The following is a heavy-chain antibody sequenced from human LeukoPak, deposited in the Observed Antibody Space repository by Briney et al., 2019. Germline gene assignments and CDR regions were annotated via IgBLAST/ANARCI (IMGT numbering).Heavy chain of an antibody. Sequence: GGSLRLSCAASGFTFSSYGMHWVRQAPGKGLEWVAFIRYDGSNKYYADSVKGRFTISRDNSKNTLYLQMNSLRAEDTAVYYCAKGGSYGDYLYYFDYWGQGTLVTVSA. D-gene: IGHD4-17*01. V-gene: IGHV3-30*02. CDR3: AKGGSYGDYLYYFDY. CDR1: GFTFSSYG. J-gene: IGHJ4*02. CDR2: IRYDGSNK.